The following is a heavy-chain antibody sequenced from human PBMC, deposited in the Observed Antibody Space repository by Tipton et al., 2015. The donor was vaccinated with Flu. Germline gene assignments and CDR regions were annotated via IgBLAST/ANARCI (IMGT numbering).Heavy chain of an antibody. CDR1: GFTVSTNY. CDR3: ARGFIRLCDY. D-gene: IGHD3-16*01. Sequence: SLRLSCAASGFTVSTNYMSWVRQAPKKGLEWVSIIYSGGSTYYADSVKGRFTISRDNSKNTLYLQMNNLRAEDTTVYYCARGFIRLCDYWGQGTLVTVSS. CDR2: IYSGGST. V-gene: IGHV3-53*05. J-gene: IGHJ4*02.